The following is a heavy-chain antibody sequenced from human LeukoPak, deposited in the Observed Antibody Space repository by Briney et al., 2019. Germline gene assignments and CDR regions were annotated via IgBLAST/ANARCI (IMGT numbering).Heavy chain of an antibody. Sequence: SQTLSLTCTVSGGSISSGGYYWSWIRQHPGKGLEWIGYIYYSGSTYYNPSLKSRVTISVDTSKNQFSLKLSSVTAADTAVYYCARDALRELRSDSFSRFDYWGQGTLVTVSS. CDR2: IYYSGST. V-gene: IGHV4-31*03. D-gene: IGHD1-7*01. CDR1: GGSISSGGYY. CDR3: ARDALRELRSDSFSRFDY. J-gene: IGHJ4*02.